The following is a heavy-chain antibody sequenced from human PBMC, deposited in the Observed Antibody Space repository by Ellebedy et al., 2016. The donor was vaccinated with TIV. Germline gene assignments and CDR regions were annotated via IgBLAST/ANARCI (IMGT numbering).Heavy chain of an antibody. J-gene: IGHJ5*02. CDR2: INQDGSVE. Sequence: GESLKISCAASGFTFGSYWMSWVRQAPGKGLEWVANINQDGSVEKYVDSVKGRFTISRDNAKKSLHLQMNSLRDEDTAVYYCARFLVPAAAWGQGTLVTVSS. CDR1: GFTFGSYW. CDR3: ARFLVPAAA. V-gene: IGHV3-7*01. D-gene: IGHD2-2*01.